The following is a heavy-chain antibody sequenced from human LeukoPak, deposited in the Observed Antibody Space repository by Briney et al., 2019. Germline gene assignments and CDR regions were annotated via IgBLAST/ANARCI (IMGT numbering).Heavy chain of an antibody. CDR3: ARDAVRGVWRGFDY. Sequence: GGSLRLSCAPSVFTFSIYSMNWVRHAPGEGRECVSYIISSRSTIYYADSVKGRFTISRDNPKNSLYVQMNSLRDEDTAVYYCARDAVRGVWRGFDYWGEGTVVSVP. D-gene: IGHD3-10*02. CDR1: VFTFSIYS. CDR2: IISSRSTI. J-gene: IGHJ4*02. V-gene: IGHV3-48*02.